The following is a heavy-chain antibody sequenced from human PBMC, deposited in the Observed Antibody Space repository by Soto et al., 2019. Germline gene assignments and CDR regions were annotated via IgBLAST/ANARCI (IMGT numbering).Heavy chain of an antibody. CDR3: ARVRWTVAGPGHFDY. D-gene: IGHD6-19*01. CDR2: INPSGGST. J-gene: IGHJ4*02. Sequence: ASVKVSCKASGYTFTSYYMHWVRQAPGQGLEWMGIINPSGGSTRYAQKFQGRVTMTRDTSTSTVYMELSSLRSEDTAVYYCARVRWTVAGPGHFDYWGQGTLVTVSS. V-gene: IGHV1-46*01. CDR1: GYTFTSYY.